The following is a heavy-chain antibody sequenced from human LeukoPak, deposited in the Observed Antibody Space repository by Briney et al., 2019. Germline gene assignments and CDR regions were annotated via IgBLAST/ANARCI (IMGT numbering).Heavy chain of an antibody. CDR2: IYSGGST. CDR1: GFTVGSSY. CDR3: ARLSGSYYEADY. D-gene: IGHD1-26*01. V-gene: IGHV3-53*01. Sequence: TGGSLRLSCAASGFTVGSSYMGWVRQAPGKGLEWVSVIYSGGSTYYADSMKGRFTLSRGNSKNTLYLQMNSLRAEDTAVYYCARLSGSYYEADYWGQGTLVTVSS. J-gene: IGHJ4*02.